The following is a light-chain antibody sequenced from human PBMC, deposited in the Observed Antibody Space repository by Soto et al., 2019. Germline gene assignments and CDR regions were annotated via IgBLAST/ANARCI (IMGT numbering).Light chain of an antibody. J-gene: IGLJ2*01. CDR2: DVS. CDR3: SSYTSSTVV. Sequence: QSALTQPASVSGSPGQSITISCTGTSSDVGGYNYVSWYQQHPGKAPKLMIYDVSNRPSGVSNRFSGSKSGNTASLTISGLQAEDVADHYCSSYTSSTVVFDGGTQLTVL. V-gene: IGLV2-14*01. CDR1: SSDVGGYNY.